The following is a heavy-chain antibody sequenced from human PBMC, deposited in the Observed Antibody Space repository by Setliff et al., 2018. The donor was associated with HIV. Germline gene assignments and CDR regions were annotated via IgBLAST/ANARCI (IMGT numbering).Heavy chain of an antibody. CDR2: VYSTGST. CDR3: ARVANVYYYHGMDV. V-gene: IGHV4-59*01. J-gene: IGHJ6*02. Sequence: SETLSLTCTVSGGSINNYYWSWIRQPPGKALEWIGYVYSTGSTNYKSSLKSRVTISVDTSKNQFSLKLSSVTAADTAVYYCARVANVYYYHGMDVWGQGTTVTVSS. CDR1: GGSINNYY. D-gene: IGHD1-1*01.